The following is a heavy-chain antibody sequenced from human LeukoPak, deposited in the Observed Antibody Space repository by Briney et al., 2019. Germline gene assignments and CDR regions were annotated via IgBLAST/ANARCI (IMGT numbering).Heavy chain of an antibody. CDR3: ARRQDYADYDLGAFDI. CDR1: GGSIRSYY. CDR2: IYYSGIT. J-gene: IGHJ3*02. V-gene: IGHV4-59*01. D-gene: IGHD4-17*01. Sequence: SETLSLTCTVSGGSIRSYYWSWIRLPPGKGLEWIGYIYYSGITKYNPPLKSRVTISVDTSRNQVSLELNSVTAADTAVYYCARRQDYADYDLGAFDIWGQGTMVTVSS.